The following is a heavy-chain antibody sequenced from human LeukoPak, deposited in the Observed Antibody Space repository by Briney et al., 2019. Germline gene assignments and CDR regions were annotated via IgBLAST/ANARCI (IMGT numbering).Heavy chain of an antibody. CDR1: GGSFSGYY. V-gene: IGHV4-34*01. CDR2: INHSGST. Sequence: SETLSLTCAVYGGSFSGYYWSWIRQPPGKGLEWIVEINHSGSTNYNPSLKSRVTISVDTSKNQFSLKLSSVTAADTAVYYCARRVVVVAASLSWFDPWGQGTLVTVSS. D-gene: IGHD2-15*01. CDR3: ARRVVVVAASLSWFDP. J-gene: IGHJ5*02.